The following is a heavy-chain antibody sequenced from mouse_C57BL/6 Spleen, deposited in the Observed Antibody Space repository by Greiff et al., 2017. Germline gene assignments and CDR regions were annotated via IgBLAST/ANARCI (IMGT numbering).Heavy chain of an antibody. Sequence: QVQLKESGAELARPGASVKMSCKASGYTFTSYTMHWVKQRPGQGLEWIGYINTSSGYTKYNQKFKDKATLTADKSSSTAYMQLSSLTSEDSAVYYCAREDYYGSSYAFDYWGQGTTLTVSS. J-gene: IGHJ2*01. D-gene: IGHD1-1*01. CDR2: INTSSGYT. CDR3: AREDYYGSSYAFDY. V-gene: IGHV1-4*01. CDR1: GYTFTSYT.